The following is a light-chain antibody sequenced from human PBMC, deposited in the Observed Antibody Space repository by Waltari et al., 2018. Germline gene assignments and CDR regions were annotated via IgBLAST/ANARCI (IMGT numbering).Light chain of an antibody. V-gene: IGLV2-14*01. CDR2: EVS. J-gene: IGLJ3*02. CDR1: SSDVGVYNY. CDR3: SSYTSSSTWV. Sequence: QSALTQPASVSGSPGQSISIPCTGTSSDVGVYNYVSCYQQYPAKAPKLMIYEVSNRPSGVSNRFSGSKSDNTASLTISGLQAEDEADYYCSSYTSSSTWVFGGGTKLTVL.